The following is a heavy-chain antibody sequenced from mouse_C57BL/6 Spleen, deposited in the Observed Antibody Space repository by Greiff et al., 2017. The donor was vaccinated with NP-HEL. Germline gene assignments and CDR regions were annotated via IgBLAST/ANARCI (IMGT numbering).Heavy chain of an antibody. CDR1: GFTFSNYW. CDR3: TRGLLDY. Sequence: EVQLQQSGGGLVQPGGSMKLSCVASGFTFSNYWMNWVRQSPEKGLEWVAQIRLKSDNYATHYAESVKGRFTISRDDSKSSVYLQMNNLRAEDTGIYYCTRGLLDYWGQGTTLTVSS. V-gene: IGHV6-3*01. D-gene: IGHD3-3*01. J-gene: IGHJ2*01. CDR2: IRLKSDNYAT.